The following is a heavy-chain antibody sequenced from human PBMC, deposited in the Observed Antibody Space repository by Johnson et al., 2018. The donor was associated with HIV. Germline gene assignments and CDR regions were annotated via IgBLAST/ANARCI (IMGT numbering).Heavy chain of an antibody. J-gene: IGHJ3*01. CDR2: IYSGGST. D-gene: IGHD3-10*01. CDR3: ARAEIYEGRIGDFAFDV. Sequence: VQLVESGGGVVQPGGSLRLSCAASGFTVSNNYMNWVRQAPGKGLEWVSVIYSGGSTYYADSVKGRFTIPSDNSKNTLYLQMKSLRTEDTALYYCARAEIYEGRIGDFAFDVWGRGTMVTVSS. CDR1: GFTVSNNY. V-gene: IGHV3-66*02.